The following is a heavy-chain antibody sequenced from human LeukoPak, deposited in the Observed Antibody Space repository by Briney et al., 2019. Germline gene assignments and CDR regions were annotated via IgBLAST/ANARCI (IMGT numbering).Heavy chain of an antibody. Sequence: PGGSLRLSCAASGFTFDDYAMHWVRQAPGKGLEWVSGISWNSGSIGYADSVKGRFTISRDNAKNSLYLQMDSLRAEDTALYYCAKDLSGDDGSFIFDYWGQGTQVTVSS. CDR3: AKDLSGDDGSFIFDY. CDR2: ISWNSGSI. V-gene: IGHV3-9*01. J-gene: IGHJ4*02. CDR1: GFTFDDYA. D-gene: IGHD3-10*02.